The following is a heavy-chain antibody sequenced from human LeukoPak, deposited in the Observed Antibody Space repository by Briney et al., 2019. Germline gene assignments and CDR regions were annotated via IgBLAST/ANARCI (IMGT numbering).Heavy chain of an antibody. D-gene: IGHD3-10*02. Sequence: KPSETLSLTCAVYGGSFSGYYWSWIRQPPGKGLEWIGEINHSGSTNYNPSLKSRVTISVDTSKNQFSLKLSSVTAADTAVYYCARDVRSLMDVWGQGTTVTVS. CDR3: ARDVRSLMDV. CDR1: GGSFSGYY. J-gene: IGHJ6*02. V-gene: IGHV4-34*01. CDR2: INHSGST.